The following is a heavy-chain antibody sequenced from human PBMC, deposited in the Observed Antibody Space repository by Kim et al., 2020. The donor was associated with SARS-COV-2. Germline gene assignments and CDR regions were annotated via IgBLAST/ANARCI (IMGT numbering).Heavy chain of an antibody. CDR3: ARLYGGDYSGSGSYFDN. V-gene: IGHV3-33*01. D-gene: IGHD3-10*01. J-gene: IGHJ4*03. CDR2: IWYNGACK. CDR1: GYSFSGHA. Sequence: GGSLRLSCAASGYSFSGHAMHWVRQAAGKGLEWVSGIWYNGACKYYTDPVKGRFTISRDISKNTLYLQMNNLKAEDTAVYYCARLYGGDYSGSGSYFDNWGQGALVTVSS.